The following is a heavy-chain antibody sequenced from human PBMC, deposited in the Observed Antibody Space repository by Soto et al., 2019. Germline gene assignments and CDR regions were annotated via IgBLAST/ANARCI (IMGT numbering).Heavy chain of an antibody. V-gene: IGHV3-21*01. J-gene: IGHJ4*02. CDR2: ISSSSSYI. CDR3: AREEYSSYDSLDY. CDR1: GFTFSSYS. Sequence: GGSLRLSCAASGFTFSSYSMNWVRQAPGKGLEWVSSISSSSSYIYYADSVKGRFTISRDNAKNSLYLQMNSLRAEDTAVYYCAREEYSSYDSLDYWGQGTLVPVSS. D-gene: IGHD6-6*01.